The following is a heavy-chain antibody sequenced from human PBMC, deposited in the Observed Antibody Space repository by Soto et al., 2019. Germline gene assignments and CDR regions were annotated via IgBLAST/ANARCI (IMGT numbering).Heavy chain of an antibody. D-gene: IGHD6-6*01. Sequence: GGSLRLSCAASGFTFSSYGMHWVRQAPGKGLEWVAVISYDGSNKYYADSVKGRFTISRDNSKNTLYLQMNSLRAEDTAVYYSARDNDFSSSADYYYYYMDVWGKGTTVTVSS. CDR1: GFTFSSYG. V-gene: IGHV3-30*03. CDR3: ARDNDFSSSADYYYYYMDV. CDR2: ISYDGSNK. J-gene: IGHJ6*03.